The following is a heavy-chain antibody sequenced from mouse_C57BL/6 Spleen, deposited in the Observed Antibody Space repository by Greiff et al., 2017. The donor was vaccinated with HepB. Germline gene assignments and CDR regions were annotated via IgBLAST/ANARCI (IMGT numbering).Heavy chain of an antibody. V-gene: IGHV7-4*01. D-gene: IGHD2-3*01. CDR1: GFTFTDYY. J-gene: IGHJ3*01. CDR2: IRNKANGYTT. CDR3: VKAPSIYDGYYGFAY. Sequence: EVMLVESGGGLVQPGASLRLSCAASGFTFTDYYMSWVRQPPGKAPEWLALIRNKANGYTTEYTASVKGRFTISRDNSQNILYLQMNTLRAEDSATYYCVKAPSIYDGYYGFAYWGQGTLVTVSA.